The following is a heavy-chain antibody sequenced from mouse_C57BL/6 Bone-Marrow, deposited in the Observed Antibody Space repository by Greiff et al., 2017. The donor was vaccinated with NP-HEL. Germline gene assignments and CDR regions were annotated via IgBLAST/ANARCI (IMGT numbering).Heavy chain of an antibody. V-gene: IGHV1-81*01. J-gene: IGHJ2*01. CDR2: IYPRSGNT. D-gene: IGHD3-2*02. Sequence: QVQLKQSGAELARPGASVKLSCKASGYTFTSYGISWVKQRTGQGLEWIGEIYPRSGNTYYNEKFKGKATLTADKSSSTAYMELRSLTSEDSAVYFCATAQATFFDYWGQGTTLTVSS. CDR3: ATAQATFFDY. CDR1: GYTFTSYG.